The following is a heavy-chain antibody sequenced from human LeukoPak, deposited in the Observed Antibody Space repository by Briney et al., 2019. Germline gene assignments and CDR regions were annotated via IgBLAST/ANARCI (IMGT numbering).Heavy chain of an antibody. CDR3: ARGRYLDWLPYFFDY. CDR2: IKQDGSEK. J-gene: IGHJ4*02. D-gene: IGHD3-9*01. Sequence: GGSLRLSCAASGFTFSSYWMSWVRQAPGKGLEWVANIKQDGSEKNYVDSVKGRFTISRDNAKNSLYLQMNSLRVEDTAVYYCARGRYLDWLPYFFDYWGQGTLVTVSS. V-gene: IGHV3-7*01. CDR1: GFTFSSYW.